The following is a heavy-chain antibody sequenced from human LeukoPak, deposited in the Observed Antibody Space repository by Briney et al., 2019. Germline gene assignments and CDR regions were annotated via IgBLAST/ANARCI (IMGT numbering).Heavy chain of an antibody. D-gene: IGHD3-22*01. V-gene: IGHV3-74*01. Sequence: GGSLRLSCAASGFTFSSYWMHWVRHAPGKGLVWVSRINTDGSSTNYADSVKGRFTISRDNARNTLYLQMNSLRAEDTAVYYCARVKVEWTYYYDSSDYHPLDYWGQGTLVTVSS. CDR3: ARVKVEWTYYYDSSDYHPLDY. J-gene: IGHJ4*02. CDR2: INTDGSST. CDR1: GFTFSSYW.